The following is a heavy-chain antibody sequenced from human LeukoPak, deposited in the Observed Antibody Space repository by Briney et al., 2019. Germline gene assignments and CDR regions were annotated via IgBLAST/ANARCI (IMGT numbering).Heavy chain of an antibody. Sequence: GSVKVSCKASGYTFTGYYMHCVRQAPRQGRECMGWINPNSGGTKYAQKLQGRVTMHRDTSISTAYMELSRLRSDDTAVYYCARAMTRQQLVSSYWGQGTLVTVSS. CDR3: ARAMTRQQLVSSY. CDR2: INPNSGGT. CDR1: GYTFTGYY. V-gene: IGHV1-2*02. D-gene: IGHD6-13*01. J-gene: IGHJ4*02.